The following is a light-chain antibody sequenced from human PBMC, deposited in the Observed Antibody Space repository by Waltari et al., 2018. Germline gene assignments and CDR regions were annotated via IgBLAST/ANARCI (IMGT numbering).Light chain of an antibody. CDR2: GKN. Sequence: SSELTQDPAVSVALGQTVRITCQGDSLRSYYASWYQQKPGQAPVLVIYGKNNRPSGIPDRFSGSSSGNTASLTIPGAQAEDEADYYLNTRDSRGNHLNWVFCGGTKLTVL. CDR1: SLRSYY. J-gene: IGLJ3*02. V-gene: IGLV3-19*01. CDR3: NTRDSRGNHLNWV.